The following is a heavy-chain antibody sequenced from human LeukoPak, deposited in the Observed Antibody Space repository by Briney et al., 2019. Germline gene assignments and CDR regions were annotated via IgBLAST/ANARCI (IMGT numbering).Heavy chain of an antibody. J-gene: IGHJ4*02. CDR1: GFTFSSYS. D-gene: IGHD6-19*01. CDR3: ASSSSLAAVGPLIDY. Sequence: GGSLRLSCAASGFTFSSYSMNWARQAPGKGLEWVSSISSSSSYIYYADSVKGRFTISRDNAKNSLYQQTNSLRAEDTAVYYCASSSSLAAVGPLIDYWGQGTLVTVSS. V-gene: IGHV3-21*01. CDR2: ISSSSSYI.